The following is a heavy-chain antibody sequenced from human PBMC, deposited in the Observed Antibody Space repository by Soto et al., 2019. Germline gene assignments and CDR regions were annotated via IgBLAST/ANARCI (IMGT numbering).Heavy chain of an antibody. D-gene: IGHD1-20*01. CDR3: TSQERAPETVYMSDVKLDF. CDR2: IRGISNSYAT. J-gene: IGHJ4*02. Sequence: PGGSMRLSCDPSGFAFSGSARHWVRQAPGTGLEWLGRIRGISNSYATSYAASVKGRFTISRDDSKHTAYLQMSSMKAEATAVYYCTSQERAPETVYMSDVKLDFWGQGALVTVSS. V-gene: IGHV3-73*01. CDR1: GFAFSGSA.